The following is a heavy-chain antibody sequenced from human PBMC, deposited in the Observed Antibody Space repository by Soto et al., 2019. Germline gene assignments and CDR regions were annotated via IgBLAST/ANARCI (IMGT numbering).Heavy chain of an antibody. CDR1: GFTFSSYA. D-gene: IGHD3-3*01. CDR3: AKVGADFWSGSDFDY. Sequence: EVQLLESGGGLVQPGGSLRLSCAASGFTFSSYAMSWVRQAPGKGLEWVSAISGSGGSTYYADSVKGRFTIPRDNSKNTLYLQMNSLRAEDTAVYYCAKVGADFWSGSDFDYWGQGTLVTVSS. V-gene: IGHV3-23*01. CDR2: ISGSGGST. J-gene: IGHJ4*02.